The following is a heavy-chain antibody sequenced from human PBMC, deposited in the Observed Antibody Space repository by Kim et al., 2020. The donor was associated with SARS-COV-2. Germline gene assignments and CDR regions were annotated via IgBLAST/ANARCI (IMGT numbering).Heavy chain of an antibody. V-gene: IGHV3-33*01. J-gene: IGHJ4*02. Sequence: YADSVRRRFTISRDYSENKVYLQMDSLGAGDTAVYYCARPSSSHFDFWGQGTLVSVSS. CDR3: ARPSSSHFDF. D-gene: IGHD3-10*01.